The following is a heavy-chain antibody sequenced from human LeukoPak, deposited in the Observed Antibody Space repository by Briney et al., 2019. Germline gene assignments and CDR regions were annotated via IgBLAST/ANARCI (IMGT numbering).Heavy chain of an antibody. CDR1: GFTFSSYE. CDR2: ISSSGSTI. CDR3: ASAAVAGPTDY. V-gene: IGHV3-48*03. Sequence: PGGSLRLSCAASGFTFSSYEMNWVRQAPGKGLEWVSYISSSGSTIYYADSVKGRFTISRDNAKNSLYLQMNSLRAEDTAVYYCASAAVAGPTDYWGQGTLVTVSS. J-gene: IGHJ4*02. D-gene: IGHD6-19*01.